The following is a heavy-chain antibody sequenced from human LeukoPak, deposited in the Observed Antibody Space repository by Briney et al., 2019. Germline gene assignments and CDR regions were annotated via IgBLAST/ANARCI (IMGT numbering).Heavy chain of an antibody. D-gene: IGHD2-2*01. CDR1: GFTFNSYS. Sequence: GGSLRLSCAASGFTFNSYSMNWVRQAPGKGLEWVSSISSSSSYIYYADSVKGRFTISRDNAKNSLYLQMNSLRAEDTAVYYCARERRYCSSTSCYRDYYYYYGMDVWGQGTTVTVSS. CDR2: ISSSSSYI. J-gene: IGHJ6*02. CDR3: ARERRYCSSTSCYRDYYYYYGMDV. V-gene: IGHV3-21*01.